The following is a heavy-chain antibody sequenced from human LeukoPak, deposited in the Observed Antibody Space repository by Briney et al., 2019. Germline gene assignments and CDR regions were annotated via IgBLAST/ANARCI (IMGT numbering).Heavy chain of an antibody. D-gene: IGHD3-22*01. Sequence: SETLSLTCAVSGGSISSGGYSWSWIRQPPGKGLEWIGYIYHSGSTYYNPSLKIRVTISVDRSKNQFYLKLSSVTAADTAVYYCARVNYYDSSGHIDYWGQGTLVTVSS. CDR1: GGSISSGGYS. V-gene: IGHV4-30-2*01. J-gene: IGHJ4*02. CDR3: ARVNYYDSSGHIDY. CDR2: IYHSGST.